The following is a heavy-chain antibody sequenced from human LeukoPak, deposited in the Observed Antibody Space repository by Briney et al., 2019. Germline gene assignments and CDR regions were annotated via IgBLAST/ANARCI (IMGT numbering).Heavy chain of an antibody. CDR2: IKQDGNEK. V-gene: IGHV3-7*03. CDR1: GFTFSTYW. Sequence: GGSLRLSCAASGFTFSTYWMSWVRQAPGKGLEWVATIKQDGNEKHYVDSVKGRFAISRDNAKNSLYLQVGSLRAEDTALYFCVRGCGRSSCPYYFDYWGQGTLVTVSS. J-gene: IGHJ4*02. D-gene: IGHD2-2*01. CDR3: VRGCGRSSCPYYFDY.